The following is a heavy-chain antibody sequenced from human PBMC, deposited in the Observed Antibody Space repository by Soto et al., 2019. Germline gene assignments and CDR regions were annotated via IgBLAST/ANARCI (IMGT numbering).Heavy chain of an antibody. V-gene: IGHV3-30-3*01. D-gene: IGHD2-15*01. Sequence: QVQLVESGGGVVQPGRSLRLSCAASGFTFSSYAMHWVRQAPGKGLEWVAVISYDGSNKYYADSVKGRFTISRDNSKNTLYLQMNSLRAEDTAVYYCAREGVIVVVVAAKGNWFDPWGQGTLVTVSS. J-gene: IGHJ5*02. CDR1: GFTFSSYA. CDR3: AREGVIVVVVAAKGNWFDP. CDR2: ISYDGSNK.